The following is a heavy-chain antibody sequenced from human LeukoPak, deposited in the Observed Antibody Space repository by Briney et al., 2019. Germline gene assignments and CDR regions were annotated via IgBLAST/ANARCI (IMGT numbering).Heavy chain of an antibody. CDR2: ISSSGSTI. CDR3: ARRAYSSGWYFFDY. J-gene: IGHJ4*02. D-gene: IGHD6-19*01. CDR1: GFTFSDYY. V-gene: IGHV3-11*01. Sequence: PGGPLRLSCAASGFTFSDYYMSWIRQAPGKGLEWVSYISSSGSTIYYADSVKGRFTISRDNAKNSLFLQMNSLRAEDTAVYYCARRAYSSGWYFFDYWGQGTLVTVSS.